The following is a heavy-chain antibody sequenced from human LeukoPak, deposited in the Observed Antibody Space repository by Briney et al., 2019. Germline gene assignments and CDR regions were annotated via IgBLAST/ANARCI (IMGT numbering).Heavy chain of an antibody. J-gene: IGHJ5*02. D-gene: IGHD3-3*01. CDR1: GGSFSGYY. V-gene: IGHV4-34*01. Sequence: SSETLSLTCAVYGGSFSGYYWSWIRQSPGKGLEWIGEINHSGSTNYNPSLKSRVTISVDTSKNQFSLKLSSVTAADTAVYYCARHRKLYYDFWSGYLGCWFDPWGQGTLVTVSS. CDR2: INHSGST. CDR3: ARHRKLYYDFWSGYLGCWFDP.